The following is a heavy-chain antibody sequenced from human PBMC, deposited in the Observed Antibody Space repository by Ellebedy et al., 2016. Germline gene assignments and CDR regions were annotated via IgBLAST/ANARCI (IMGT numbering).Heavy chain of an antibody. CDR2: VFYGGST. Sequence: SETLSLXCTVSGGSVDTYYWTWLRQSPGKRLEWIGYVFYGGSTKYNPSLRSRVTISLDTSKNQFSLKLTSVAAADTAVYYCARDVCLYSSSPSFDSWGQGTLVTVSS. D-gene: IGHD6-6*01. CDR3: ARDVCLYSSSPSFDS. V-gene: IGHV4-59*02. J-gene: IGHJ4*02. CDR1: GGSVDTYY.